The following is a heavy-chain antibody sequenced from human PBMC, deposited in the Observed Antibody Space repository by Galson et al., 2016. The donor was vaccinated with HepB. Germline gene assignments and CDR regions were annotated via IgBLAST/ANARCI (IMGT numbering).Heavy chain of an antibody. Sequence: ETLSLTCTVSGGSVSSSSYHWSWIRQPPGKGLEWIGYVYYSGSTKNNPSPKSRVAISVDTSKNQFSLKLTSVTAADPAVYYCARVIGVAVTGAGYWFDPWGQGTLVTVSS. CDR1: GGSVSSSSYH. J-gene: IGHJ5*02. CDR3: ARVIGVAVTGAGYWFDP. V-gene: IGHV4-61*01. CDR2: VYYSGST. D-gene: IGHD6-19*01.